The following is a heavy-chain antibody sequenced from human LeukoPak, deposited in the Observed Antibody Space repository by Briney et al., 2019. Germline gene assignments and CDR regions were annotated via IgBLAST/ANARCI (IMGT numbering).Heavy chain of an antibody. J-gene: IGHJ4*02. CDR3: ARFSSIAAAFDY. D-gene: IGHD6-13*01. V-gene: IGHV4-61*02. CDR2: IYTSGST. Sequence: SETLSLTCTVSGGSISSGSYYWSWIRQPAGKGLEWIGRIYTSGSTNYNPSLKSRVTISVDTSKNQFSLKLSSVTAADTAVYYCARFSSIAAAFDYWGQGTLVTVSS. CDR1: GGSISSGSYY.